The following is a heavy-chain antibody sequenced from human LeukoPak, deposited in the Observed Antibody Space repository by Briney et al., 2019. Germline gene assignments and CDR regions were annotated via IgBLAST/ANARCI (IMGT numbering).Heavy chain of an antibody. D-gene: IGHD6-19*01. V-gene: IGHV3-74*01. CDR3: AVAGSSDYYFDY. CDR2: INSDGSST. Sequence: GGSLRLSCAASGFTFSSYWMHWVRHAPGKALVWVSRINSDGSSTSYADSVKGRFTISRDNAKNTLYLQMNSLRAEDTAVYYCAVAGSSDYYFDYWGQGTLVTVSS. J-gene: IGHJ4*02. CDR1: GFTFSSYW.